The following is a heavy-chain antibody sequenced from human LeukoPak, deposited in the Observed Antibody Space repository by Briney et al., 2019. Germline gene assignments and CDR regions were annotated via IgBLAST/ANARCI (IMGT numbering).Heavy chain of an antibody. CDR3: ARGGVPAAMPRADNWFDP. D-gene: IGHD2-2*01. Sequence: PGGSLRLSCAASGFTFSSYWMSWVRQAPGKGLEWVANIKQDGSEKYYVDSVKGRFTISRDNAKNSLYLQMNSLRAEDTAVYYCARGGVPAAMPRADNWFDPWGQGTLVTVSS. J-gene: IGHJ5*02. CDR2: IKQDGSEK. V-gene: IGHV3-7*01. CDR1: GFTFSSYW.